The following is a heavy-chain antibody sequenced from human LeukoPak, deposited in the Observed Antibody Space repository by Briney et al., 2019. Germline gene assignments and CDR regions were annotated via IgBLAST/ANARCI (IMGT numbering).Heavy chain of an antibody. J-gene: IGHJ5*02. CDR3: ARVRRYLGGIVVVPASPGWFDP. V-gene: IGHV4-34*01. D-gene: IGHD2-2*01. CDR2: INHSGST. Sequence: KPSETLSLTCAVYGGSFSGYYWSWIRQPPGKGLEWIGEINHSGSTNYNPSLKSRVTISVDTSKNQFSLKLSSVTAADTAVYYCARVRRYLGGIVVVPASPGWFDPLGPGNPGHRLL. CDR1: GGSFSGYY.